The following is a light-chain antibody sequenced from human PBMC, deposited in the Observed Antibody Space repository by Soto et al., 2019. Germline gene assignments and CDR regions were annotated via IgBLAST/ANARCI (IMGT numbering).Light chain of an antibody. CDR3: QQYGSSPPYT. Sequence: EVVLTQSPGTLSLSPGERATLSCRASQSVTNNYFPWYQQKPGQSPRLLIFGSSDRATGIPDRFSGSGSGTDFTLTISRLEPEDFAVYYCQQYGSSPPYTFGQGTKLEIK. CDR1: QSVTNNY. V-gene: IGKV3-20*01. CDR2: GSS. J-gene: IGKJ2*01.